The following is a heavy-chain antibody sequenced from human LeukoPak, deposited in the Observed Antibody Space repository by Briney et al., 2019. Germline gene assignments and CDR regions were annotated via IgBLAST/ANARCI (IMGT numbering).Heavy chain of an antibody. CDR1: GYSISSGYY. CDR2: IYQSGSN. J-gene: IGHJ5*02. V-gene: IGHV4-38-2*02. Sequence: SETLSLTCTVSGYSISSGYYWGWIRPPPGKGLEWIGSIYQSGSNYYNPSLKSRVTISVDTAKNQFSLKLSSVTAADTAVYYCARDSSSFNWFDPWGQGTLVTVSS. CDR3: ARDSSSFNWFDP. D-gene: IGHD6-13*01.